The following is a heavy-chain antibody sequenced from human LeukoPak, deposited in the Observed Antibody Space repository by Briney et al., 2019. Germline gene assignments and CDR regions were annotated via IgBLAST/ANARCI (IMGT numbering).Heavy chain of an antibody. CDR1: GYTFTSYA. Sequence: GASVKVSCKASGYTFTSYAMHWVRQAPGQRLEWMGWINAGNGNTKYSQKFQGRVTITRDTSASTAYMELSSLRSEDTAVYYCARGERYCSSTSCYLVAYNWFDPWGQGTLVTVSS. V-gene: IGHV1-3*01. CDR3: ARGERYCSSTSCYLVAYNWFDP. D-gene: IGHD2-2*01. J-gene: IGHJ5*02. CDR2: INAGNGNT.